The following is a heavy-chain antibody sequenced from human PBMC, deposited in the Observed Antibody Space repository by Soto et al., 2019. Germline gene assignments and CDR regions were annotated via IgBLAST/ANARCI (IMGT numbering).Heavy chain of an antibody. J-gene: IGHJ6*02. CDR3: ARDEAGGSDPIVMDV. V-gene: IGHV1-69*04. CDR1: GGTFSSYT. CDR2: IIPILGIA. D-gene: IGHD1-26*01. Sequence: SVKVSCKASGGTFSSYTISWVRQAPGQGLEWMGRIIPILGIANYAQKFQGRVTITADKSTSTAYMELSSLRSEDTAVYYCARDEAGGSDPIVMDVWGQGTTVTVSS.